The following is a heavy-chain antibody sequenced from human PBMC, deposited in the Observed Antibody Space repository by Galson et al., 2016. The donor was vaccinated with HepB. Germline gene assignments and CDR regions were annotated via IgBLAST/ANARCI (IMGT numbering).Heavy chain of an antibody. CDR3: ARGRWIMDV. CDR1: GFTFSTFG. V-gene: IGHV3-33*01. Sequence: SLRLSCAASGFTFSTFGMHWVRQAPGKGLEWVALIYYDGSNKYYADSVTGRFTISRDNSYNTLYLHRNSLRAEDTAVYYCARGRWIMDVWGQGTTVTVSS. CDR2: IYYDGSNK. J-gene: IGHJ6*02. D-gene: IGHD5-12*01.